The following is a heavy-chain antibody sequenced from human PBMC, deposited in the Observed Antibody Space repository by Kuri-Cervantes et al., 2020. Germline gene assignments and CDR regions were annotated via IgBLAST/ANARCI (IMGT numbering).Heavy chain of an antibody. J-gene: IGHJ4*02. Sequence: GESLKISCAASGFNFSSYAMHWVRQAPGKGLEWVAVISYDGSNKYYADSVKGRFTISRDNSKNTLYLQMNSLRAEDTAVYYCARDFFVTNPFSFDYWGQGTLVTVSS. CDR1: GFNFSSYA. V-gene: IGHV3-30-3*01. D-gene: IGHD3-3*01. CDR3: ARDFFVTNPFSFDY. CDR2: ISYDGSNK.